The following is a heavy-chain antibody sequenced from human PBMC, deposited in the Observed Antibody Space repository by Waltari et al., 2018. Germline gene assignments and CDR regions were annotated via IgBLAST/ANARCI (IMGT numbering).Heavy chain of an antibody. CDR1: GLTFSSYW. Sequence: EVQLVESGGGLVQPGGSVRLSCAVSGLTFSSYWMHWCRQTPGEGLVWLSRTNTDGSFTNYADSVEGRFTMSRDNAKDTVYLQMNSLRAEDTAIYYCVRGSLNPGFDYWGQGTLVTVSS. V-gene: IGHV3-74*02. J-gene: IGHJ4*02. CDR2: TNTDGSFT. CDR3: VRGSLNPGFDY.